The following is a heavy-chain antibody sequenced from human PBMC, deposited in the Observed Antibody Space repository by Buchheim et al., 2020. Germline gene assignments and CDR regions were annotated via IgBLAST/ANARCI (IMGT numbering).Heavy chain of an antibody. J-gene: IGHJ6*02. CDR1: GFTFSSYA. D-gene: IGHD2-2*02. Sequence: QVQLVESGGGVVQPGRSLRLSCAASGFTFSSYAMHWVRQAPGKGLEWVAVISYDGSNKYYADSVKGRFTISRDNSKNTLYLQMNSLRAEDTAVYYCARDAVYQPLLYFWGEYYGMDVWGQGTT. V-gene: IGHV3-30-3*01. CDR3: ARDAVYQPLLYFWGEYYGMDV. CDR2: ISYDGSNK.